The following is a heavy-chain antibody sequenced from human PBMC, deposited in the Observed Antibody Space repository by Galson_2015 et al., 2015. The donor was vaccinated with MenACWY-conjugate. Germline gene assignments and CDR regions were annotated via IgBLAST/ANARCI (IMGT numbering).Heavy chain of an antibody. D-gene: IGHD1-1*01. Sequence: SLRLSCAASGFPLSIYRMYWVRHPPGRGLVWVSRINSDGTVTRYAESVKGRFTVSRDNAKNILYLQMDSLRVEDTAVYFCAREEILEKAPESRGHGTHCTASS. CDR1: GFPLSIYR. J-gene: IGHJ5*01. V-gene: IGHV3-74*01. CDR3: AREEILEKAPES. CDR2: INSDGTVT.